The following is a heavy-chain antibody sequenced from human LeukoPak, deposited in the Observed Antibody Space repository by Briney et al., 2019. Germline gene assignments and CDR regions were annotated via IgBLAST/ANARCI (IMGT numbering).Heavy chain of an antibody. CDR1: GFTFDDYG. V-gene: IGHV3-20*04. D-gene: IGHD5-24*01. CDR2: INWNGGST. J-gene: IGHJ4*02. Sequence: GGSLRLSCAASGFTFDDYGMSWVRQAPGKGLEWVSGINWNGGSTGYADSVKGRFTISRDNAKNSLYLQMNSLRAEDTAVYYCARDLGWLQLPDYWGQGTLVTVSS. CDR3: ARDLGWLQLPDY.